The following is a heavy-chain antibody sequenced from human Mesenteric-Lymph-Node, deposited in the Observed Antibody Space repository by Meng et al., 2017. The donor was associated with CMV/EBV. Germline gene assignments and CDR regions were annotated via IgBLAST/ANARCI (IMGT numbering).Heavy chain of an antibody. D-gene: IGHD5-12*01. V-gene: IGHV1-69*01. CDR3: ARHRFTPIYRDYDWDDSFDV. CDR1: RYA. Sequence: RYAVSWVRQAPGQGLEWMGGIMPIFGTSKYAQKFQGRVTITADESTDTAYMDLTALGSEDTAVYYCARHRFTPIYRDYDWDDSFDVWGQGTMVTVSS. CDR2: IMPIFGTS. J-gene: IGHJ3*01.